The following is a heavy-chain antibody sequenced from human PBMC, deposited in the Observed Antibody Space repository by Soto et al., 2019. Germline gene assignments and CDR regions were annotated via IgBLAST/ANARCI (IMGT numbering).Heavy chain of an antibody. CDR2: IYYSGST. V-gene: IGHV4-31*03. D-gene: IGHD2-2*01. J-gene: IGHJ6*03. CDR3: AMSGYCSSTSGCGSTYSYYYYMDV. CDR1: GGSISSGGYY. Sequence: SETLSLTCTVSGGSISSGGYYWSWIRQHPGKGLEWIGYIYYSGSTYYNPSLKSRVTISVDTSKNQFSLKLSSVTAADTAVYYCAMSGYCSSTSGCGSTYSYYYYMDVWGKGTTVTV.